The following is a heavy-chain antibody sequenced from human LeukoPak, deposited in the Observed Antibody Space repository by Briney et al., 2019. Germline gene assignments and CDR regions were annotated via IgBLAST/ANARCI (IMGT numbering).Heavy chain of an antibody. V-gene: IGHV4-34*01. CDR3: ARAGRNSGYYYYYYGMDV. D-gene: IGHD2/OR15-2a*01. Sequence: SETLSLTCAVYGGTFSGYYWSWIRQPPGKGLEWIGEINHSGSTNYNPSLKSRVTISVDTSKNQFSLKLSSVTAADTAVYYCARAGRNSGYYYYYYGMDVWGQGTTVTVSS. CDR1: GGTFSGYY. CDR2: INHSGST. J-gene: IGHJ6*02.